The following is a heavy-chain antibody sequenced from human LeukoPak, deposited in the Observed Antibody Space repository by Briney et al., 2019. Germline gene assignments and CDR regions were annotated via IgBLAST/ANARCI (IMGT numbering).Heavy chain of an antibody. J-gene: IGHJ4*02. D-gene: IGHD3-10*01. Sequence: SGPTLVKPTQTLTLTCTFSGFSLSTSGVGVGRIRQPPGKALERLALIYWDDDKRYSPSLKSRLTITKDTSKNQVVLTMTNMDPVDTATYYCALTIDYYGSGSYSFDYWGQGTLVTVSS. CDR3: ALTIDYYGSGSYSFDY. CDR2: IYWDDDK. V-gene: IGHV2-5*02. CDR1: GFSLSTSGVG.